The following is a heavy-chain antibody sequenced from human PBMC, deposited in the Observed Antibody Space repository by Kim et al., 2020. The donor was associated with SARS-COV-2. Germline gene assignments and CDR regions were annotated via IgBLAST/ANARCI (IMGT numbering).Heavy chain of an antibody. J-gene: IGHJ4*02. CDR1: GGSFSGYY. Sequence: SETLSLTCAVYGGSFSGYYWSWIRQPPGKGLEWIGEINHSGSTNYNPSLKSRVTISVDTSKNQFSLKLSSVTAADTAVYYCARGLDILTGLPTWGYWGQG. D-gene: IGHD3-9*01. CDR3: ARGLDILTGLPTWGY. CDR2: INHSGST. V-gene: IGHV4-34*01.